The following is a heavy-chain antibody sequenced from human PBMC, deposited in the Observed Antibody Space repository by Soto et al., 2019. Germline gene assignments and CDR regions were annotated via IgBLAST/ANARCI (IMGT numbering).Heavy chain of an antibody. CDR2: ISGSGGST. Sequence: GGSLRLSCAASGFTFSSYAMSWVRQAPGKGLEWVSAISGSGGSTYYADSVKGRFTISRDNSKNTLYLQRNSLRPEFTAEYYCAKDTSGCGYWGQGTLGTLPT. CDR3: AKDTSGCGY. J-gene: IGHJ4*01. V-gene: IGHV3-23*01. CDR1: GFTFSSYA. D-gene: IGHD3-22*01.